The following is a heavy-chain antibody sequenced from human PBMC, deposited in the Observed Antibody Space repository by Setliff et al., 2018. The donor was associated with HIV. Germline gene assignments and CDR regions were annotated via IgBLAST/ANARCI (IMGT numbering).Heavy chain of an antibody. V-gene: IGHV4-59*08. D-gene: IGHD6-19*01. J-gene: IGHJ4*02. CDR2: IYYSGRT. CDR3: ASQPAYSTDWYPPGYFDF. CDR1: GGSFSGYY. Sequence: SETLSLTCAVYGGSFSGYYWSWIRQPPGKGLEWIGYIYYSGRTNYNPSLKSRVTISVDTARNQFSLKLSSATAADTAVYYCASQPAYSTDWYPPGYFDFWGQGTLVTVSS.